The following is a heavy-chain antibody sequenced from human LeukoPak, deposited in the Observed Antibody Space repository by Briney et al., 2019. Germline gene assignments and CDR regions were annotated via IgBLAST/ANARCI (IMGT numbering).Heavy chain of an antibody. J-gene: IGHJ4*02. CDR2: INPSIGTT. CDR1: GYTFTSYY. D-gene: IGHD1-26*01. Sequence: ASVKVSCKASGYTFTSYYMHWVRQAPGQGLEWMGIINPSIGTTSYAQKFQGRVTMTRDTSTTTVYMELSSLRSEDTAVYYCAKIVGASNGYLDYWGQGTLVTVSS. CDR3: AKIVGASNGYLDY. V-gene: IGHV1-46*01.